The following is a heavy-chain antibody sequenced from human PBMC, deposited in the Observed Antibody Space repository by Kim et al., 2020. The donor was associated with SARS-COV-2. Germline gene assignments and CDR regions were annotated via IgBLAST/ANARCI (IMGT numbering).Heavy chain of an antibody. Sequence: GGSLRLSCAASGFTFSSYAMSWVRQAPGKGLEWVSAISGSGGSTYYADSVKGRFTISRDNSKNTLYLQMNSLRAEDTAVYYCAKLNSGSPLVTINYFDYWGQGTLVTVSS. CDR1: GFTFSSYA. V-gene: IGHV3-23*01. J-gene: IGHJ4*02. D-gene: IGHD1-26*01. CDR3: AKLNSGSPLVTINYFDY. CDR2: ISGSGGST.